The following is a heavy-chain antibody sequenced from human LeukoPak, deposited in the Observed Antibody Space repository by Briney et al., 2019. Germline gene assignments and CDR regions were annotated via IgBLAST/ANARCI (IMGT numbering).Heavy chain of an antibody. CDR1: GGSISSGGYF. CDR2: IYYSGST. Sequence: SETLSLTCTVSGGSISSGGYFWTWIRQHPGKGLEWIGHIYYSGSTYYNPSLKSRVTISVDTSKNQFSLKLSSVTAADTAVYYCARGEDGYNFGWFDPWGQGTLVTVSS. CDR3: ARGEDGYNFGWFDP. V-gene: IGHV4-31*03. J-gene: IGHJ5*02. D-gene: IGHD5-24*01.